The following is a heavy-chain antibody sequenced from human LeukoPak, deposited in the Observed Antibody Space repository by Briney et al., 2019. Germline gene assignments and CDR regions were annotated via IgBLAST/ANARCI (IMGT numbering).Heavy chain of an antibody. D-gene: IGHD1-1*01. V-gene: IGHV4-34*01. CDR3: ARVDHWNDYSCDY. CDR2: INHSGST. Sequence: PSETLSLTCAVYGGSFSGYYWSWIRQPPGKGLEWIGEINHSGSTNYNPSLKSRVTISVDTSKNQFSLKLSSVTAADTAVYYCARVDHWNDYSCDYWGQGTLVTVSS. CDR1: GGSFSGYY. J-gene: IGHJ4*02.